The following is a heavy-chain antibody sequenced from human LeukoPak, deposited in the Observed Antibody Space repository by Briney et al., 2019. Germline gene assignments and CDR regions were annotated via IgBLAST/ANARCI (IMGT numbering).Heavy chain of an antibody. D-gene: IGHD3-16*01. CDR2: TYYRSKWYS. J-gene: IGHJ3*02. Sequence: SQTLSLTCAISGDSVSRNTAGWNWIRQSPSRGLEWLGRTYYRSKWYSDFAPSVRSRITINPDASKNQFSLQLNSVTPEDTAVYYCASSSLRGSDAFDIWGQGTMVTVSS. CDR1: GDSVSRNTAG. CDR3: ASSSLRGSDAFDI. V-gene: IGHV6-1*01.